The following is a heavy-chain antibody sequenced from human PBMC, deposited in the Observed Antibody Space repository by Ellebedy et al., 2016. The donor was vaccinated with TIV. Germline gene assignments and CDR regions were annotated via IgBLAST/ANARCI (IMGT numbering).Heavy chain of an antibody. D-gene: IGHD2-2*01. J-gene: IGHJ4*02. Sequence: SETLSLXCAVYGGSFSGYYWSWIRQPPGKGLEWIGEINHSGSTNYNPSLKSRVTISVDTSKNQFSLKLSSVTAADTAVYYCARADCSSTSCYQFDYWGQGTLVTVSS. CDR1: GGSFSGYY. CDR3: ARADCSSTSCYQFDY. V-gene: IGHV4-34*01. CDR2: INHSGST.